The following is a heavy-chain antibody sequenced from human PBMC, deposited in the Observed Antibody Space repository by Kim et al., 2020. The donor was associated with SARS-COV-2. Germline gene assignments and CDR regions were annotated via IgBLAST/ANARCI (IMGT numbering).Heavy chain of an antibody. J-gene: IGHJ4*02. CDR2: NGNT. V-gene: IGHV1-3*01. D-gene: IGHD6-13*01. CDR3: ARDLSSS. Sequence: NGNTKYSQKFQGRVTITRDTSASTAYMELSSLRSEDTAVYYCARDLSSSWGQGTLVTVSS.